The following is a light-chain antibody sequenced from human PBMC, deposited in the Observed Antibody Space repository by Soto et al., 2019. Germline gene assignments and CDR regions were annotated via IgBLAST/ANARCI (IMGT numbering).Light chain of an antibody. Sequence: QSVLTQPASVSGSPGQSITISCTGTSSDVGAYNYVSWYQHHPGKAPKLMIYDVSNRPSGVSNRFSGSKSGNTASLTISGLQAEDEADYYCNSFTTSSPLVFGGGTKVTVL. CDR1: SSDVGAYNY. V-gene: IGLV2-14*03. CDR3: NSFTTSSPLV. J-gene: IGLJ2*01. CDR2: DVS.